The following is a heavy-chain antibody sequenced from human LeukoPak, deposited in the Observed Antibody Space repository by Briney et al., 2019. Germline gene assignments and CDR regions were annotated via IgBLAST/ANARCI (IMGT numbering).Heavy chain of an antibody. CDR2: IGAYNGNT. D-gene: IGHD4-17*01. CDR3: ARDGNDYGDYSYYYGMDV. V-gene: IGHV1-18*01. Sequence: ASVKVSCKASGYTFTSYGISWVRQAPGQGLEWMGWIGAYNGNTNYAQKLQGRVTMTTDTSTSTAYMELRSLRSDDTAVYYCARDGNDYGDYSYYYGMDVWGQGTTVTVSS. J-gene: IGHJ6*02. CDR1: GYTFTSYG.